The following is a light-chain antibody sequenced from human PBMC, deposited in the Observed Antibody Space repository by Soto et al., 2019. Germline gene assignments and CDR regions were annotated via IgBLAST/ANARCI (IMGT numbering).Light chain of an antibody. V-gene: IGKV1-5*03. CDR3: QHYGNSLFT. CDR2: KAS. J-gene: IGKJ3*01. Sequence: DIQMTQSPSTLSGSVGDRVTITCRASQTISSWLAWYQQKPGKAPKLLIYKASTLKSGVPSRFSGSGSGTEFTLTISSLQPDDFAMYYCQHYGNSLFTFGPGTKVEMK. CDR1: QTISSW.